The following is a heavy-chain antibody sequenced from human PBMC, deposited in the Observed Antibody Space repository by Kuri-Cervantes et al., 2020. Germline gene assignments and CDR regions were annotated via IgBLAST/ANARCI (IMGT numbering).Heavy chain of an antibody. J-gene: IGHJ4*02. Sequence: GGSLRLSCAASGVAFNNYAMSWVRQAPGKGLEWVSAISGSGGSTYYADSVKGRFTISRDNSKNTLYLQMNSLRAEDTAVYYCAKRFGSGSFDYWGQGTLVTVSS. CDR3: AKRFGSGSFDY. V-gene: IGHV3-23*01. CDR2: ISGSGGST. CDR1: GVAFNNYA. D-gene: IGHD3-10*01.